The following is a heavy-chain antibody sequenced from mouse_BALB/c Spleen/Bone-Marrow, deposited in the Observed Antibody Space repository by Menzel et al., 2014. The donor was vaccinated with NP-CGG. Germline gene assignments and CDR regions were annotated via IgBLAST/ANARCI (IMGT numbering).Heavy chain of an antibody. V-gene: IGHV3-8*02. D-gene: IGHD2-3*01. CDR1: GDSITSGY. J-gene: IGHJ2*01. Sequence: EVKLMESGPSLVKPSQTLSLTCSVTGDSITSGYWNWIRKFPGNKLEYMGYISYSGSTYYSPSLKSRISITRETSKNQYYLQWNFVTAEDATTYYSAAYDGYYFDYWGQGTPLAVSS. CDR3: AAYDGYYFDY. CDR2: ISYSGST.